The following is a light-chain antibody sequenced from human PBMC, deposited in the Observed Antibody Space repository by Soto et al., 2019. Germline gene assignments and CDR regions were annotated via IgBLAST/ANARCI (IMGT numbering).Light chain of an antibody. CDR2: AAS. V-gene: IGKV1-27*01. CDR3: QKYNSAPFT. CDR1: QGISNY. J-gene: IGKJ3*01. Sequence: DIQMTQSPSSLSASVGDRVAITCRASQGISNYLAWYQQKPGKVPKLLIYAASTLQSGVPSLFSGSGSVTDFTLTISSLQHEDVANYYCQKYNSAPFTFGPGTKVDIK.